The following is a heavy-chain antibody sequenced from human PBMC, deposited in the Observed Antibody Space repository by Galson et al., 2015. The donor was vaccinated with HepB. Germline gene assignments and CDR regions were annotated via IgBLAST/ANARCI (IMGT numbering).Heavy chain of an antibody. D-gene: IGHD6-19*01. CDR3: ARETYSSGWYGNWFDP. CDR2: INPSGGST. V-gene: IGHV1-46*01. Sequence: SVKVSCKASGYTFTSYYMHWVRQAPGQGLEWMGIINPSGGSTSYAQKFQGRVTMTRDTSTSTVYMELSSLRSEDTAVYYCARETYSSGWYGNWFDPWGQGTLVTVSS. J-gene: IGHJ5*02. CDR1: GYTFTSYY.